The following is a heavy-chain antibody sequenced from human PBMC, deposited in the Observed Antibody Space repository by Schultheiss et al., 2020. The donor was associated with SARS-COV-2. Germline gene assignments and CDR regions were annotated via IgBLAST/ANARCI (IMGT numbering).Heavy chain of an antibody. V-gene: IGHV3-73*01. D-gene: IGHD6-19*01. Sequence: GGSLRLSCAASGFTFSSYGMHWVRQAPGKGLEWVGRIRSKANSYATAYAASVKGRFTISRDDSKNTLYLQMNSLRAEDTAVYYCAKESAGNMGQAFDYWGQGTLVTVSS. CDR1: GFTFSSYG. J-gene: IGHJ4*02. CDR3: AKESAGNMGQAFDY. CDR2: IRSKANSYAT.